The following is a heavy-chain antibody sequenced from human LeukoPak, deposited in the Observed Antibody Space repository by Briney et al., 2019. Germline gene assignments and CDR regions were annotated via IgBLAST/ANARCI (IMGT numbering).Heavy chain of an antibody. V-gene: IGHV4-4*07. CDR3: ARHAYYYDRSGSYEAFDI. Sequence: SETLSLTCTVSGGSISTSYWSWIRQPAGKGLEWIGRIHTSGTTNYNPSLRSRVTISVGTSKNQFSLKLSSVTAADTAVYYCARHAYYYDRSGSYEAFDIWGQGTMVSVSS. CDR2: IHTSGTT. J-gene: IGHJ3*02. CDR1: GGSISTSY. D-gene: IGHD3-22*01.